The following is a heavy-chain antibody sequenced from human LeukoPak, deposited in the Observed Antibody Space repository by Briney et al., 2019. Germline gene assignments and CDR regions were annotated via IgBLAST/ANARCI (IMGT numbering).Heavy chain of an antibody. CDR2: IYPGDSDT. J-gene: IGHJ4*02. CDR1: GYSFISYW. Sequence: GESLKISCKGSGYSFISYWSGWVRQMPGKGLEWMGIIYPGDSDTRYSPSFQGQVTISADKSISTAYLQWSSLKASDTAMYCCARSCGYSYGYSDYWGQGTLVTVSS. CDR3: ARSCGYSYGYSDY. V-gene: IGHV5-51*01. D-gene: IGHD5-18*01.